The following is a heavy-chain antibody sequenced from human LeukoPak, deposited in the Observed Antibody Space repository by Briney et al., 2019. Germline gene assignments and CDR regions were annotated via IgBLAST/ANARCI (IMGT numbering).Heavy chain of an antibody. D-gene: IGHD3-3*01. CDR3: ARDRSDFWSGSAGFDAFDI. J-gene: IGHJ3*02. CDR2: ISAYNGNT. V-gene: IGHV1-18*01. CDR1: GYTFTSYG. Sequence: ASVKVSCKASGYTFTSYGISWVRQAPGQGLEWMGWISAYNGNTNYAQKLQGRATMTTDTSTSTAYMELSSLRSDDTAVYYCARDRSDFWSGSAGFDAFDIWGQGTMVTVSS.